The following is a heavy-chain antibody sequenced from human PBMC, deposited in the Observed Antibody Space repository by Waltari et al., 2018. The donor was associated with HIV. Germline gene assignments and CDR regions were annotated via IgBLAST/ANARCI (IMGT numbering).Heavy chain of an antibody. CDR3: ARVVYWYFDL. V-gene: IGHV4-31*02. J-gene: IGHJ2*01. Sequence: QVQLQESGPGLVKPSQTLSLSCIVSDASINSDNYYWAWIRQPPERGLECIGFVYYRGSTFSNPSFKSRATISVDTSKNQFSLKLTSMTAADTAVYYCARVVYWYFDLWGRGTLVTVSS. CDR2: VYYRGST. CDR1: DASINSDNYY.